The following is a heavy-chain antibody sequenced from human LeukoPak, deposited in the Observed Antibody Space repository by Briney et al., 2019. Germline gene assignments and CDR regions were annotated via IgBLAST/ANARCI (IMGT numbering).Heavy chain of an antibody. D-gene: IGHD2-21*02. Sequence: GGSLRLSCAASGFTFSSYAMHWVRQAPGKGLEWVAVISYDGSNKYYADSVKGRFTISRDNSKNTLYLQMNSLRAEDTAVYYCARDRCGGDCYSAFDIWGQGTMVTVSS. CDR3: ARDRCGGDCYSAFDI. CDR1: GFTFSSYA. J-gene: IGHJ3*02. CDR2: ISYDGSNK. V-gene: IGHV3-30-3*01.